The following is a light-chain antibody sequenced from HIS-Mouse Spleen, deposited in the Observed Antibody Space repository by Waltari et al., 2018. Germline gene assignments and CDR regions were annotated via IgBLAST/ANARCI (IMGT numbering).Light chain of an antibody. Sequence: TCSGDAFPKQYAYWYQQKQGQAPVLGIYKDSERPSGIPERFSGSSSGTTVTLTISGVQAEDEADYYCQSADSSGTWVFGGGTKLTVL. J-gene: IGLJ3*02. CDR2: KDS. CDR1: AFPKQY. V-gene: IGLV3-25*03. CDR3: QSADSSGTWV.